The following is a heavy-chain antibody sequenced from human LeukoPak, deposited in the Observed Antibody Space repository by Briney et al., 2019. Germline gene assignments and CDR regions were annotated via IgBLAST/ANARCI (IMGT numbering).Heavy chain of an antibody. J-gene: IGHJ3*02. CDR3: ARDRYYDSSGTNHGERALEI. CDR2: INPNDGVT. D-gene: IGHD3-22*01. Sequence: ASVKVSCKTSGYPFVAYYIHWVRQAPGQGLEWMARINPNDGVTKIAQKLQGRITVSRDTSVTTAYMELSGLISDDTALYYCARDRYYDSSGTNHGERALEIWGQGTMITVSS. CDR1: GYPFVAYY. V-gene: IGHV1-2*02.